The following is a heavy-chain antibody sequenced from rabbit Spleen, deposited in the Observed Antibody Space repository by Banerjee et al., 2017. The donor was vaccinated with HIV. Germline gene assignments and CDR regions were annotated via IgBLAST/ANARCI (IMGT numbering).Heavy chain of an antibody. Sequence: LEESGGGLVKPGGTLTLTCTVSGFSFSSNWICWVRQAPGKGLEWIACIDTNDGDTDYANWPKGRFTISKTSSTTVTLQMTSLTAADTATYFCARHGNSAYWADCNLWGPGTLVT. CDR3: ARHGNSAYWADCNL. CDR2: IDTNDGDT. V-gene: IGHV1S45*01. J-gene: IGHJ4*01. D-gene: IGHD1-1*01. CDR1: GFSFSSNW.